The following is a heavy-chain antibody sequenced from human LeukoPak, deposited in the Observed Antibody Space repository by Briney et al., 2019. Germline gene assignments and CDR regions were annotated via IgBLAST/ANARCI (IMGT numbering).Heavy chain of an antibody. CDR1: GFTFSSYA. CDR3: AKDTKGTGSFPLDY. CDR2: ISGSGGST. J-gene: IGHJ4*02. V-gene: IGHV3-23*01. Sequence: GGSLRLSCAASGFTFSSYAMSWVRQAPVKGLEWVSAISGSGGSTYYADSVKGRFTISRDNSKNTLYLQMNSLRAEDTAVYYCAKDTKGTGSFPLDYWGQGTLVTVSS. D-gene: IGHD1-26*01.